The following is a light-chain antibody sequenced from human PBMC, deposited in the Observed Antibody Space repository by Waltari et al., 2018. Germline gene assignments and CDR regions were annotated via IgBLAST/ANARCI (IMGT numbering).Light chain of an antibody. J-gene: IGLJ3*02. CDR1: SSDVGSYNF. CDR2: DVN. Sequence: QSALAQPASVSGSPGQSITISCTGISSDVGSYNFVSWYQQHPGKAPKFMIYDVNKRPSGVSNRYSGSKSGNTASLTISGLQAEDEAEYYCSSYTTSGTWMFGGGTKLTVL. V-gene: IGLV2-14*01. CDR3: SSYTTSGTWM.